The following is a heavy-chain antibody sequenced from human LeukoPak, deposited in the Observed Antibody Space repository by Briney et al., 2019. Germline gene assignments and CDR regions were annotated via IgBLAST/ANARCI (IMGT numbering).Heavy chain of an antibody. J-gene: IGHJ5*02. CDR3: ARFSGRDGYNLA. CDR1: GYTFTRYY. D-gene: IGHD5-24*01. V-gene: IGHV1-46*01. CDR2: MNPGDGST. Sequence: ASVKVSCKASGYTFTRYYMHWVRQAPGQGLEWMGIMNPGDGSTYYAQKFQGIVTMTRDMSTSTVYMQLSSLRSEDTAVYYCARFSGRDGYNLAWGQGTLVTVSS.